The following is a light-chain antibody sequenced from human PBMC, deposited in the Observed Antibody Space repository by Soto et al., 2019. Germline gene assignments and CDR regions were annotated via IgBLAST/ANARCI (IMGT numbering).Light chain of an antibody. CDR1: QSVSTN. Sequence: EIVMTHSLATLSVSPWEIATLSCRASQSVSTNLAWYQQKPGQSPRLLIYGTSTRATGVPARFSGGGSGTEFTLTINSLQSEDFAVYFCHQYNFWPTFGQGTKVDIK. CDR3: HQYNFWPT. V-gene: IGKV3-15*01. CDR2: GTS. J-gene: IGKJ1*01.